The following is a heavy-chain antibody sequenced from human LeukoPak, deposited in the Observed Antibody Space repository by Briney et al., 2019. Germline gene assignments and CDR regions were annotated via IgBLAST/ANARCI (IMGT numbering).Heavy chain of an antibody. CDR3: ARGRRRRVLSFDY. CDR2: IYTSGST. Sequence: SETLSLTCTVSGGSISSYYWSWIRQPPGKGLEWIGYIYTSGSTNYNPSLKSRVTISVDTSKNQFSLKLNSVTAADTAVYYCARGRRRRVLSFDYWGQGTLVTVSS. V-gene: IGHV4-4*09. J-gene: IGHJ4*02. CDR1: GGSISSYY.